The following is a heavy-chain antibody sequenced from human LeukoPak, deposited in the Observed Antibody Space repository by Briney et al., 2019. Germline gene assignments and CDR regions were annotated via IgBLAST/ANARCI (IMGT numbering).Heavy chain of an antibody. Sequence: SVKVSCKASGGAFSSYAISWVRQAPGQGLEWMGRIIPSLGITSSAQRLQGRVTITADKSTSTAYMELRSLRSDDTAVYYCAREVTQLLFGNWFDPWGQGTLVTVSS. D-gene: IGHD2-2*01. V-gene: IGHV1-69*04. CDR1: GGAFSSYA. CDR2: IIPSLGIT. CDR3: AREVTQLLFGNWFDP. J-gene: IGHJ5*02.